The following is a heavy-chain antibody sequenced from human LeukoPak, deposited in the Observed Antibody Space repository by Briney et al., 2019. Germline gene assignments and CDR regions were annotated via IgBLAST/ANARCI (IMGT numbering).Heavy chain of an antibody. CDR1: GFTFDDYV. J-gene: IGHJ4*02. CDR2: ISSSSSMI. D-gene: IGHD3-22*01. CDR3: ARNPFYDSSGYHDY. Sequence: GGSLRLSCAASGFTFDDYVMSWVRQAPGKGLEWVSYISSSSSMIYYADSVKGRFTISRDNAKNSLYLQMNSLRAEDTAVYYCARNPFYDSSGYHDYWGQGTLVTVSS. V-gene: IGHV3-48*01.